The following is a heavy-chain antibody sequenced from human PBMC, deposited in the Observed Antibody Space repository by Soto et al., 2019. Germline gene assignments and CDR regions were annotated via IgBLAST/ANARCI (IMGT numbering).Heavy chain of an antibody. D-gene: IGHD2-15*01. CDR1: GGSISSYY. CDR2: IYYSGST. Sequence: QVQLQESGPGLVKPSETLSLTCTVSGGSISSYYWSWIRQPPGKGLEWIGYIYYSGSTNYNPSLTSRVTISVDTSKNQFSLKLSSVTAADTAVYYCARRLDCSGGSCYSDWYFDLWGRGTLVTVSS. CDR3: ARRLDCSGGSCYSDWYFDL. J-gene: IGHJ2*01. V-gene: IGHV4-59*08.